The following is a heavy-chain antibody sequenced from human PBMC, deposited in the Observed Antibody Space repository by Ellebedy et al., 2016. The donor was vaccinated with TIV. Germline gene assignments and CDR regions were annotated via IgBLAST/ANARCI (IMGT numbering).Heavy chain of an antibody. V-gene: IGHV3-21*01. CDR3: ARTVGGYYYGMDV. Sequence: GESLKISXAASGFTFSSYSMNWVRQAPGKGLEWVSSISSSSSYIYYADSVKGRFTISRDNAKNSLYLQMNSLRAEDTAVYYCARTVGGYYYGMDVWGQGTTVTVSS. J-gene: IGHJ6*02. CDR1: GFTFSSYS. D-gene: IGHD3-16*01. CDR2: ISSSSSYI.